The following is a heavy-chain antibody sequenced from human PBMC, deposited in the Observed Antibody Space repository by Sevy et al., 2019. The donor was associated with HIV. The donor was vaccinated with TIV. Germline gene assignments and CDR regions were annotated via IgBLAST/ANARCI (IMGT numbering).Heavy chain of an antibody. V-gene: IGHV4-34*01. Sequence: SETLSLTCAVYGGSFSDYYWRWIRQPPGKGLEWIGEINHSGSTNYNPSLKSRVTISVDTSKDQLSLKLNSVTAADTAVYYCARGGYFTNDMCRNWFDPWGQGTLVTVSS. CDR1: GGSFSDYY. CDR3: ARGGYFTNDMCRNWFDP. J-gene: IGHJ5*02. D-gene: IGHD2-8*01. CDR2: INHSGST.